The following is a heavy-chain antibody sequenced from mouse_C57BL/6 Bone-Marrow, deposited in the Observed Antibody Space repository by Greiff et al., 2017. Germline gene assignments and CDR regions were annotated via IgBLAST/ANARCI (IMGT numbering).Heavy chain of an antibody. V-gene: IGHV14-4*01. CDR2: IDPENGDT. J-gene: IGHJ1*03. D-gene: IGHD1-1*01. Sequence: VQLKESGAELVRPGASVKLSCTASGFNIKDDYMHWVKQRPEQGLEWIGWIDPENGDTEYASKFQGKATITADTSSNTAYLQLSSLTSEDTAVYYCTTFGYYYGLWYFDVWCTGTTVTVSS. CDR1: GFNIKDDY. CDR3: TTFGYYYGLWYFDV.